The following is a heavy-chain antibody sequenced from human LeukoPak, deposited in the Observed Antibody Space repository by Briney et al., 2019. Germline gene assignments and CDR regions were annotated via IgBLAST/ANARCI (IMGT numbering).Heavy chain of an antibody. V-gene: IGHV4-39*07. CDR3: ARVWLSDSSGWFRGDWFDP. D-gene: IGHD6-19*01. J-gene: IGHJ5*02. Sequence: PSETLSHTCTVSGSSISTTSWYWGWIRQPPGKGLECIGYIYYSGSTYYNPSLKSRVTISVDTSKNQFSLKLTSVTAADTAVYYCARVWLSDSSGWFRGDWFDPWGQGTLVTVSS. CDR1: GSSISTTSWY. CDR2: IYYSGST.